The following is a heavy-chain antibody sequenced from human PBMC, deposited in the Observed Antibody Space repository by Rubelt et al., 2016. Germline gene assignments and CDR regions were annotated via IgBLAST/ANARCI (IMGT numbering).Heavy chain of an antibody. D-gene: IGHD2-15*01. V-gene: IGHV3-33*08. CDR3: AKGTIRAVADGMDV. J-gene: IGHJ6*02. Sequence: VQLVESGGGLVKPGGSLRLSCAASGFTFSSYSMNWVRQAPGKGLEWVAVIWYDGSNKYYADSVKGRFSISRDNCKNTLYLQMNSLRAEDTAVYYCAKGTIRAVADGMDVWGQGTTVTVSS. CDR2: IWYDGSNK. CDR1: GFTFSSYS.